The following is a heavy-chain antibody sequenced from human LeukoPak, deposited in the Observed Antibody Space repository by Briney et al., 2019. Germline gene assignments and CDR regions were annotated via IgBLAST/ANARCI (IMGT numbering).Heavy chain of an antibody. J-gene: IGHJ4*02. CDR1: GFTFSSYA. Sequence: GGSLTLSCSASGFTFSSYAMSWVRQAPRKGLEWVATLTGDGRGTYSADSVKGRFTISRDNSKNTLYLQMNSLSADDTAVYYCAKVDSGTSGCRRIDYWGQGTLVTVSS. V-gene: IGHV3-23*01. CDR2: LTGDGRGT. D-gene: IGHD1-26*01. CDR3: AKVDSGTSGCRRIDY.